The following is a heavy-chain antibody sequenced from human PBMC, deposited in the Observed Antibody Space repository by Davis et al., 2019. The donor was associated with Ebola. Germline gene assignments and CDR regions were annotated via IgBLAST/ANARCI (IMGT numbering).Heavy chain of an antibody. CDR1: GYTFTSYY. Sequence: ASVKVSCKASGYTFTSYYMHWVRQAPGQGLEWMGIINPSGGSTSYAQKFQGRVTMTRDTSTSTVYMELSSLRSEDTAVYYCAREGYDYVLYNWFDPSGQGTLVTVSS. CDR3: AREGYDYVLYNWFDP. J-gene: IGHJ5*02. CDR2: INPSGGST. D-gene: IGHD5-12*01. V-gene: IGHV1-46*01.